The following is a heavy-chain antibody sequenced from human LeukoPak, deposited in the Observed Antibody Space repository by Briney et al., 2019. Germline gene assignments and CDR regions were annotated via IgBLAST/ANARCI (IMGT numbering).Heavy chain of an antibody. CDR2: ISGSGGST. V-gene: IGHV3-23*01. CDR1: GFTFSSYA. Sequence: GGSLRLSCAASGFTFSSYAMSWVRQAPGKGPEWLSAISGSGGSTTDADSVKGRFTTSRDNSKSTLYLQMNSLRAEDTAVYYCAKVLGHYYDSSGYSPWGQGTLVTVSS. J-gene: IGHJ1*01. D-gene: IGHD3-22*01. CDR3: AKVLGHYYDSSGYSP.